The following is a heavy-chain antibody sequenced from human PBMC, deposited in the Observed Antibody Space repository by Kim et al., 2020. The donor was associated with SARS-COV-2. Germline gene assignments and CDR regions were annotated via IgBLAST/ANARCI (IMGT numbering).Heavy chain of an antibody. CDR2: ISSSSSYI. CDR3: ANAVDPSILLMDGMDV. Sequence: GGSLRLSCAASGFTFSSYSMNWVRQAPGKGLEWVSSISSSSSYIYYADSVKGRFTISRDNAKNSLYLQMNSLRAEDTAVYYCANAVDPSILLMDGMDVWGQGTTVTVSS. V-gene: IGHV3-21*01. D-gene: IGHD6-6*01. J-gene: IGHJ6*02. CDR1: GFTFSSYS.